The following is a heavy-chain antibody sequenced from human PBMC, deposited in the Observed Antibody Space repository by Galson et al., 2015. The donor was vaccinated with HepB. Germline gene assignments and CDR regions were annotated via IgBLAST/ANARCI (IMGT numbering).Heavy chain of an antibody. V-gene: IGHV3-7*03. Sequence: SLRLSCAASGFTFSSYWMSWVRQAPGKGLEWVANIKQDGSEKYYVDSVKGRFTISRDNAKNSLYLQMNSLRAEDTAVYYCAKEAGRSKPFDYWGQGTLVTVSS. CDR1: GFTFSSYW. D-gene: IGHD1-14*01. J-gene: IGHJ4*02. CDR3: AKEAGRSKPFDY. CDR2: IKQDGSEK.